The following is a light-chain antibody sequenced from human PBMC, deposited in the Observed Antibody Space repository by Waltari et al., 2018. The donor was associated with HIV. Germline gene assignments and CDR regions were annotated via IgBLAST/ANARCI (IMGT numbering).Light chain of an antibody. CDR1: QTVKTH. CDR2: GTS. J-gene: IGKJ4*01. Sequence: DIQMTQSPSSLSASRGGRVTITCRPSQTVKTHLNWYLQKPGKAPSLLIHGTSTLQSGVPSRFSGTGSGTHFTLTINDLQPEDCGIYYCQQSYSTPLTFGGGT. CDR3: QQSYSTPLT. V-gene: IGKV1-39*01.